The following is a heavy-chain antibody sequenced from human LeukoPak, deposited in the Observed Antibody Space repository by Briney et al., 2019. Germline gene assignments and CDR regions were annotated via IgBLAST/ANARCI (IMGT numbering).Heavy chain of an antibody. J-gene: IGHJ4*02. CDR3: ARRNSVTQGLDN. CDR1: GFTVSSYY. D-gene: IGHD5/OR15-5a*01. V-gene: IGHV3-72*01. CDR2: IRNKANSYTT. Sequence: SGGSLRLSCAASGFTVSSYYMTWVRQAPGKGLEWIGRIRNKANSYTTEYAASVKGRFTVSRDDSKNSLFLQMNSLESEDTAVYYCARRNSVTQGLDNWGQGTLVTVSS.